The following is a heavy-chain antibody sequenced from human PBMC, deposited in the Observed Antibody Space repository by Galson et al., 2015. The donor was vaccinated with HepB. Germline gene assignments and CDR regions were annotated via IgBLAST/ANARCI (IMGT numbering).Heavy chain of an antibody. CDR1: GFTFDEYD. V-gene: IGHV3-7*01. Sequence: SLRLSCAGSGFTFDEYDMHWVRQAPGKGLEWVASIKQDGSDKYYVDSVKGRFTISRDNAKNSLYLQMNSLRVEDTAVYYCARYSWDNFDYWGQGILVTVSS. D-gene: IGHD5-18*01. CDR2: IKQDGSDK. J-gene: IGHJ4*02. CDR3: ARYSWDNFDY.